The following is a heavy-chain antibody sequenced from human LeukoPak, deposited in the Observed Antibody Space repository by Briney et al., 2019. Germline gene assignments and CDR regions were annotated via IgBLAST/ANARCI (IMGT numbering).Heavy chain of an antibody. J-gene: IGHJ6*02. CDR1: GFTFSSYW. V-gene: IGHV3-7*01. CDR3: ARAVPDFWSGYYRYYYGMDV. Sequence: GGSLRLSCAASGFTFSSYWMSWVRQAPGKGLEWVANIKQDGSEKYYVDSVKGRFTISRDNAKNSLYLQMNSLRAEDTAVYYCARAVPDFWSGYYRYYYGMDVWGQGTTVTASS. CDR2: IKQDGSEK. D-gene: IGHD3-3*01.